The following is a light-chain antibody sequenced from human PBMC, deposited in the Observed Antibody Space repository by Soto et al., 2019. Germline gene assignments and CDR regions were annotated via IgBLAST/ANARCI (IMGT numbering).Light chain of an antibody. CDR3: QQYGTSPTT. J-gene: IGKJ5*01. CDR2: GAS. CDR1: QSIRNNH. Sequence: EIVLMQSPDTLPLSPGERVILSCRASQSIRNNHLAWYQQKPGQAPRPLMFGASIRATGIPGRFSGSGSGTDFTLTISRLEPEDFGVYYCQQYGTSPTTFGQGTRLDIK. V-gene: IGKV3-20*01.